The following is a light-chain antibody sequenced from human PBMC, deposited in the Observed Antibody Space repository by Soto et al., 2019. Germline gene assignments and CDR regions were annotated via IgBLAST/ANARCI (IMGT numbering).Light chain of an antibody. Sequence: QSVLTHPPSVSWAPGQRVTIPCTGSSSNIGAGYDVHWYQQLPGTAPKLLIYGNSNRPSGVPDRFSGSKSGTSASLAITGLQAEDEADYYCQSYDSSLSGPYYVFGTGTKVTVL. CDR3: QSYDSSLSGPYYV. J-gene: IGLJ1*01. V-gene: IGLV1-40*01. CDR1: SSNIGAGYD. CDR2: GNS.